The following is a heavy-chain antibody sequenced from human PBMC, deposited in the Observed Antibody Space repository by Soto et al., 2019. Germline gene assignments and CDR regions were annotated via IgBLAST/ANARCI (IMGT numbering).Heavy chain of an antibody. J-gene: IGHJ6*02. Sequence: SQTLSLTCAISGDSVSSPSATWEWIRQSPSRGLEWLGRTRYTSKWSYEYALSVKGRITISPDTSKNHFSLQLDSVTPEDTAVYYCTRRRFGVRGVTTMDVWGPGTTVTVSS. D-gene: IGHD3-10*01. CDR1: GDSVSSPSAT. V-gene: IGHV6-1*01. CDR3: TRRRFGVRGVTTMDV. CDR2: TRYTSKWSY.